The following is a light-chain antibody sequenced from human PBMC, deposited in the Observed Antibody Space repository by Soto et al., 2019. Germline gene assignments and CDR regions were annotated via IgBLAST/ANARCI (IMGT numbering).Light chain of an antibody. V-gene: IGLV2-14*01. CDR1: SSDVGGYKY. J-gene: IGLJ3*02. Sequence: QSALTQPASVSGSPGQSITISCTGTSSDVGGYKYVSWYQQHPGSAPKLMIYEVGNRPSGVSNRFSGSESGNTASLTISGLQAEDEADYYCSSYSSSSTLLFGGGTKLTVL. CDR3: SSYSSSSTLL. CDR2: EVG.